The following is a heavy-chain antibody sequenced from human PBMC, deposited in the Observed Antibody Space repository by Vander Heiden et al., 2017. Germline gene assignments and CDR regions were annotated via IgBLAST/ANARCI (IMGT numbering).Heavy chain of an antibody. D-gene: IGHD6-19*01. CDR2: ISYDGSNK. CDR3: AKELRGWYDAFDI. V-gene: IGHV3-30*18. J-gene: IGHJ3*02. CDR1: GFTFSSYG. Sequence: QVQLVESGGGVVQPGRSLRLSCAASGFTFSSYGMHWVRQAPGKGLEWVAVISYDGSNKYYADSVKGRFTISRDNSKNTLYLQMNSLRAEDTAVYYCAKELRGWYDAFDIWGQGTMVTVSS.